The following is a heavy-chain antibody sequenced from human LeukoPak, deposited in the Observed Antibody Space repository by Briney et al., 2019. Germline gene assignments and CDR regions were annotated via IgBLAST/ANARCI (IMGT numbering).Heavy chain of an antibody. Sequence: SQTLSLTCTVSGGSISSGDYYWSWIRQPPGKGLEWIGYIYYSGSTYYNPSLKSRVTISVDTSKNQFSLKLSSVTAADTAVCYCARSPQRYYYDSSGYYFIDYWGQGTLVTVSS. D-gene: IGHD3-22*01. CDR1: GGSISSGDYY. V-gene: IGHV4-30-4*01. CDR2: IYYSGST. J-gene: IGHJ4*02. CDR3: ARSPQRYYYDSSGYYFIDY.